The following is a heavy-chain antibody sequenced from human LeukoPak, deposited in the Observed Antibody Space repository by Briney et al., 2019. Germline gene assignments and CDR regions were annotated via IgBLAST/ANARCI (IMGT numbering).Heavy chain of an antibody. CDR1: GFTFSSYA. CDR3: ASSRLGSGSYYFDY. V-gene: IGHV3-30-3*01. D-gene: IGHD3-10*01. J-gene: IGHJ4*02. Sequence: GGSLRLSCAASGFTFSSYAMHWVRQAPGKGLEWVAVISYDGSNKYYADSVKGRFTISRDNSKNTLYLQMNSLRAEDTAVYYCASSRLGSGSYYFDYWGQGTLVTVSS. CDR2: ISYDGSNK.